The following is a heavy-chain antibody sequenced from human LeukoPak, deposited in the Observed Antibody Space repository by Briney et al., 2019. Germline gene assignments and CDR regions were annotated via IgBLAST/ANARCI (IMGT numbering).Heavy chain of an antibody. J-gene: IGHJ4*02. Sequence: GASVKVSCKASGYTFTGYYMHWVRQAPGQGLEWMGWINPNSGGTSYAQKFQGRVTMTRDTSISTAYMELSRLRSDDTAVYYCARMKKSGSYPLLDYWGQGTLVTVSS. CDR3: ARMKKSGSYPLLDY. V-gene: IGHV1-2*02. CDR2: INPNSGGT. CDR1: GYTFTGYY. D-gene: IGHD1-26*01.